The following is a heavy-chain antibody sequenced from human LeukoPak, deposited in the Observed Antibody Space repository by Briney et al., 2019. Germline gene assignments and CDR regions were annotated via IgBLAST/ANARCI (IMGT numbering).Heavy chain of an antibody. J-gene: IGHJ4*02. D-gene: IGHD2-2*01. Sequence: GGSLRLSCVASGFTFNTYGMHWVRQAPGKGLEWVAGISKDGSSKDYADSVKGRFTNSRDNSKNTMYLQMSSLRVEDTAVYYCAKAAYCTSTSCHFSGYAQRPLDSWGQGTLVTVSS. CDR3: AKAAYCTSTSCHFSGYAQRPLDS. CDR1: GFTFNTYG. CDR2: ISKDGSSK. V-gene: IGHV3-30*18.